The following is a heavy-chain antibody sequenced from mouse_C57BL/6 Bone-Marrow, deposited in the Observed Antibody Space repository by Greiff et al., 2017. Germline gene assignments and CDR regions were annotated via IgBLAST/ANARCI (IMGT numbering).Heavy chain of an antibody. CDR2: IYPGSGST. CDR3: ARMDYGSSYGYFDV. J-gene: IGHJ1*03. V-gene: IGHV1-55*01. CDR1: GYTFTSYW. D-gene: IGHD1-1*01. Sequence: VQLQQPGAELVKPGASVKMSCKASGYTFTSYWITWVKQRPGQGLERIGDIYPGSGSTNYNEKFKSKATLTVDTSSSTAYMQLSSLTSEDSAVYYCARMDYGSSYGYFDVWGTGTTVTVSS.